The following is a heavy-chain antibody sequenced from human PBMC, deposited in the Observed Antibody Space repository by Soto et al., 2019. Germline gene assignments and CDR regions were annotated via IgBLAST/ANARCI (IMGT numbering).Heavy chain of an antibody. CDR2: ISGSGGST. CDR1: GFNFSSYA. CDR3: AKAPGGIAAAGYFDY. V-gene: IGHV3-23*01. D-gene: IGHD6-13*01. J-gene: IGHJ4*02. Sequence: PGGSLRLSCAASGFNFSSYAMSWVRQAPGKGLEWVSAISGSGGSTYYADSVKGRFTISRDNSKNTLYLQMNSLRAEDTAVYYCAKAPGGIAAAGYFDYWGQGTLVTVSS.